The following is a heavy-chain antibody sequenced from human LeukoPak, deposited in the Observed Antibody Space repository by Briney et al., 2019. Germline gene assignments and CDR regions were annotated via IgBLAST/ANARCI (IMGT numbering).Heavy chain of an antibody. Sequence: SETLSLTCTVSGGSISSYYWSWIRQPPGRGLEWIGYIYYSGSTNYNPSLKSRVTISVDTSKNQFSLKLSSVTAADTAVYYCARVYGSGSYGAFDIWGQGTMVTVSS. D-gene: IGHD3-10*01. V-gene: IGHV4-59*01. J-gene: IGHJ3*02. CDR2: IYYSGST. CDR1: GGSISSYY. CDR3: ARVYGSGSYGAFDI.